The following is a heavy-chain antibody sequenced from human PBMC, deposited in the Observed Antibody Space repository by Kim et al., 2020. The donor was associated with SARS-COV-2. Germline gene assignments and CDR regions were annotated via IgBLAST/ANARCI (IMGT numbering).Heavy chain of an antibody. Sequence: GGSLRLSCAASVFTFSNYGMHWVSQAPGTGLEGVTDMSNDGTMKYYADSVKGRFTISRDNFKNTLDLQMNSLSAEDTGLYYCAKDRPERQTRGWCEDHWGQGNLCIVSS. V-gene: IGHV3-30*18. J-gene: IGHJ4*01. CDR1: VFTFSNYG. CDR2: MSNDGTMK. CDR3: AKDRPERQTRGWCEDH. D-gene: IGHD6-19*01.